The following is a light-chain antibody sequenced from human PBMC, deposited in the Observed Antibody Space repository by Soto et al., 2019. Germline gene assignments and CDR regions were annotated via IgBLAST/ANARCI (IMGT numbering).Light chain of an antibody. J-gene: IGKJ4*01. CDR2: AAS. CDR3: QQVYAYPST. Sequence: IQLTQSPSFLSASVGDRVTITCRASQAINTYLAWYQQKPGKAPKLLIYAASTLQSGVPSRFSGSGSGTDFTLIISSLQPEDFATYYCQQVYAYPSTFGGGDQGGYQ. V-gene: IGKV1-9*01. CDR1: QAINTY.